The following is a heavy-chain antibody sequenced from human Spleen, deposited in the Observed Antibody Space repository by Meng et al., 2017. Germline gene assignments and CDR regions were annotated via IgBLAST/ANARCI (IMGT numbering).Heavy chain of an antibody. V-gene: IGHV4-38-2*02. Sequence: GSLRLSCTVSGYSISSGYYWGWIRQPPGKGLEWIGSIFHSGSTYYNPSLKSRVTISVDTSKNQFSLKLSSVTAADTAVYYCARAALYYDILTGYFDYYYGMDVWGQGTTVTVSS. J-gene: IGHJ6*02. CDR1: GYSISSGYY. CDR3: ARAALYYDILTGYFDYYYGMDV. D-gene: IGHD3-9*01. CDR2: IFHSGST.